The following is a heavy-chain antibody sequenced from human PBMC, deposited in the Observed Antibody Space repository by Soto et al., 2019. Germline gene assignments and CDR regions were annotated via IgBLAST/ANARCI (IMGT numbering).Heavy chain of an antibody. Sequence: ASVKVCCKASGYTFTGYYMHWVRQAPGQGLEWMGWINPNSGGTNYAQKFQGWVTMTRDTSISTAYMELSRLRSDDTAVYYCARVPYGSGSYLYGMDVWGQGTTVTVSS. CDR2: INPNSGGT. D-gene: IGHD3-10*01. CDR1: GYTFTGYY. J-gene: IGHJ6*02. V-gene: IGHV1-2*04. CDR3: ARVPYGSGSYLYGMDV.